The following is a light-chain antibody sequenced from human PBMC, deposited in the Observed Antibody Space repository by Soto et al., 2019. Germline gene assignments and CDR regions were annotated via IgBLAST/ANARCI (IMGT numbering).Light chain of an antibody. CDR2: GAS. CDR1: QSVNSNY. CDR3: QQYGSSLIT. J-gene: IGKJ5*01. V-gene: IGKV3-20*01. Sequence: DIVLTQSPGTLSLSPGERATLSCRASQSVNSNYLAWYQQKPGQAPRLLIFGASTRATGISDRFRGSGSGTDFTLTINRLEPEDFAMYYCQQYGSSLITFGQGTRLEIE.